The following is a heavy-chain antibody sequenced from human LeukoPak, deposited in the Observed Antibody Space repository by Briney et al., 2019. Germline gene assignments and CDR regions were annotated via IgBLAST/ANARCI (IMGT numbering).Heavy chain of an antibody. D-gene: IGHD2-2*01. J-gene: IGHJ4*02. CDR1: GFTFDDYA. CDR3: AKEDHCSSTSCYFDY. V-gene: IGHV3-9*03. Sequence: SGRSLRLSCAASGFTFDDYAMHWVRQAPGKGLEWVSGISWNSGSIGYADSVKGRFTISRDNAKNSLYLQMNSLRAEDMALYYCAKEDHCSSTSCYFDYWGQGTLVTVSS. CDR2: ISWNSGSI.